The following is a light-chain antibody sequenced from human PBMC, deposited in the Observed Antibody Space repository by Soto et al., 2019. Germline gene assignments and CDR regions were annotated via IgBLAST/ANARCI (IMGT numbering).Light chain of an antibody. V-gene: IGKV1-39*01. Sequence: DIQMTQSPSSLSASLGDRVTITCRASQSINNYLNWYQQEEGKAPKLLIYAATSLQSGVPSRFSGSGSETEFTLTISCLQPGDFATYYCQQSYNSPYTFGLGTKLEIK. CDR3: QQSYNSPYT. J-gene: IGKJ2*01. CDR1: QSINNY. CDR2: AAT.